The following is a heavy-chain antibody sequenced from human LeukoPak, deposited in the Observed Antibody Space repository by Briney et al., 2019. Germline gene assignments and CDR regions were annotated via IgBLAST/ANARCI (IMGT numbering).Heavy chain of an antibody. CDR2: ISAYNGNT. CDR3: ARDLWFGVNYGMDV. D-gene: IGHD3-10*01. Sequence: GASVKVSCKASGYTFTSYGISWVRQAPEQGLEWMGWISAYNGNTNYAQKLQGRVTMTTDTSTSTAYMELRSLRSDDTAVYYCARDLWFGVNYGMDVWGQGTTVTVSS. J-gene: IGHJ6*02. CDR1: GYTFTSYG. V-gene: IGHV1-18*01.